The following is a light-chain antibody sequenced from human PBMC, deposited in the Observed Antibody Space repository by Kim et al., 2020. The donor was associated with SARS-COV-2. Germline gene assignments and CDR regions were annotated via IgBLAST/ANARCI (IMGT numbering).Light chain of an antibody. CDR3: AAWDDSLSGSWV. CDR2: SNN. V-gene: IGLV1-47*02. CDR1: SSNTGSNY. J-gene: IGLJ3*02. Sequence: RVTISCSGSSSNTGSNYVYWYQQLPGTAPKLLIYSNNQRPSGVPDRFSGSKSGTSASLAISGLRSEDEADYYCAAWDDSLSGSWVFGGGTQLTVL.